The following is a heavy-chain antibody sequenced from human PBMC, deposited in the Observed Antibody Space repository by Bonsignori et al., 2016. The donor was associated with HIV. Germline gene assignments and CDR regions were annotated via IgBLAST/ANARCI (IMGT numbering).Heavy chain of an antibody. V-gene: IGHV3-30*02. CDR3: AKGKTGTFHYFDN. Sequence: GGSLRLSCAASGFTFSGYRMHWVRQVPGKGLEWVAFLSYDGSDESYTDSVRGRFTVSRDNSKNTLYLQMNSLRAEDTAVYYCAKGKTGTFHYFDNWGQGTLVTVSS. CDR2: LSYDGSDE. D-gene: IGHD1-14*01. CDR1: GFTFSGYR. J-gene: IGHJ4*02.